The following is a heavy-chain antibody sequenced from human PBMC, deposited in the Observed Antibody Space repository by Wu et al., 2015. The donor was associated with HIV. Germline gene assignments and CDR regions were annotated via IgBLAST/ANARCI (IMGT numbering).Heavy chain of an antibody. CDR1: GYTFTDYY. J-gene: IGHJ5*02. Sequence: EVHLVQSGAEVKKPGATVKISCTISGYTFTDYYMHWVQQAPGKGLEWMGLVDPEDGDTMYAEKFQDRLSLTTDTSATTAYMELRSLRSDDTAVYYCARVFEDSSGYYSWFDPLGPGEPWSPSPQ. D-gene: IGHD3-22*01. V-gene: IGHV1-69-2*01. CDR3: ARVFEDSSGYYSWFDP. CDR2: VDPEDGDT.